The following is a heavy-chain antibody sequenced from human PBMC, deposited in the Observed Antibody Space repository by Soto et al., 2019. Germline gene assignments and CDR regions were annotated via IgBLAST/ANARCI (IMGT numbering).Heavy chain of an antibody. D-gene: IGHD5-18*01. J-gene: IGHJ4*02. CDR3: ARGSGYSYAEYYFDY. Sequence: VQLVESGGGVVQPGRSLRLSCAASDFSFSGYAMHWVRQAPGKGLEWVTMISHDGSNKYYADSVKGRLTISRDNSKNILYLQMNSLRTEDTAVYYCARGSGYSYAEYYFDYWGQGTLVTVSS. V-gene: IGHV3-30-3*01. CDR1: DFSFSGYA. CDR2: ISHDGSNK.